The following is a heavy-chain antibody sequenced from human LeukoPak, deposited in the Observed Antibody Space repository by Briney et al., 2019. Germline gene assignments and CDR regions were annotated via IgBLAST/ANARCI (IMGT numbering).Heavy chain of an antibody. V-gene: IGHV3-11*04. CDR1: GFTFSDYY. CDR2: ISSSGSTI. D-gene: IGHD2-15*01. J-gene: IGHJ4*02. CDR3: ARQRVAAYSVGY. Sequence: PGGSLRLSCAASGFTFSDYYMSRIRQAPGKGLEWVSYISSSGSTIYYADSVKGRFTISRDNAKNPLYLQMNSLRAEDTAVYYCARQRVAAYSVGYWGQGTLVTVSS.